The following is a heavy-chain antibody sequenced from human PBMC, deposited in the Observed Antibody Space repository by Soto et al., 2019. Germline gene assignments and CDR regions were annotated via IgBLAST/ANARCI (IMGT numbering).Heavy chain of an antibody. Sequence: SETLSLTCAVSGASISDNNWWSWVRQVPGKGLEWIGEIFHDGSTNYDPSLGSRVTISVDTSKNQFSLKLSSVTAADTAVYYCAVWEENCSGGSCSDSKWGQGTLVTVSS. J-gene: IGHJ1*01. V-gene: IGHV4-4*02. CDR3: AVWEENCSGGSCSDSK. CDR2: IFHDGST. CDR1: GASISDNNW. D-gene: IGHD2-15*01.